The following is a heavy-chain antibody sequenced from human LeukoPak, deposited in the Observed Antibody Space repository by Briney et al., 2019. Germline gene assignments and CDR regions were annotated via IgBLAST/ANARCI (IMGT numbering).Heavy chain of an antibody. V-gene: IGHV3-66*01. Sequence: GGSLRLSCAASGFTVSSNYMSWVRQAPGKGLEWVSVIYSGGSTYYADSVKGRFTISRDNSKNTLYLQMNSLRAEDTAVYYRATLMVRGVNDYWGQGTLVTVSS. CDR3: ATLMVRGVNDY. CDR2: IYSGGST. D-gene: IGHD3-10*01. J-gene: IGHJ4*02. CDR1: GFTVSSNY.